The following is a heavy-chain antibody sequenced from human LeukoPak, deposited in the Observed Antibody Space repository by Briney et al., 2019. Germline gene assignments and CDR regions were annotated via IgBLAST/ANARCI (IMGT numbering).Heavy chain of an antibody. CDR2: ISGSDDGT. D-gene: IGHD2-15*01. Sequence: GGSLRLSCAASEFTFSSCGMTWVRKAPGKGLEWVSSISGSDDGTYYADSVKGRFTISRDNAKTSLFLQMNSLRIDDTAMYYCTRTVNAASDFWGQGTLVTVSS. CDR1: EFTFSSCG. CDR3: TRTVNAASDF. V-gene: IGHV3-23*01. J-gene: IGHJ4*02.